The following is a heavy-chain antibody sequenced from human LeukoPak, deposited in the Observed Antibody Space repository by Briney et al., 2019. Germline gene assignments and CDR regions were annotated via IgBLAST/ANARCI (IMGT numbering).Heavy chain of an antibody. Sequence: PSETLSLTCAVYGGSFSGYYWSWIRQPPGKGLEWIGEINHSGSTNYNPSLKSRVTISVDTSKNQFSLKLSSVTAADTAVYYCAGTGDSLFDYWGQGTLVTVSS. CDR3: AGTGDSLFDY. CDR2: INHSGST. CDR1: GGSFSGYY. V-gene: IGHV4-34*01. J-gene: IGHJ4*02. D-gene: IGHD7-27*01.